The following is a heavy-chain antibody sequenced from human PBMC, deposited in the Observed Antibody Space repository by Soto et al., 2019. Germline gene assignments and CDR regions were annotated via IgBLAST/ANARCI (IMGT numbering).Heavy chain of an antibody. J-gene: IGHJ6*02. V-gene: IGHV1-46*01. Sequence: QVQLVQSGAEVKKPGASVKVSCKASGYTFTSYYMHWVRQAPGQGLEWMGIINPSGGSTSYAQKFPDRVTMTRDTSTSTVYMALSSLGTEDTGVYYCARDSPVGATGGGYYDYGMDVWGQGTTVTVSS. CDR1: GYTFTSYY. D-gene: IGHD1-26*01. CDR3: ARDSPVGATGGGYYDYGMDV. CDR2: INPSGGST.